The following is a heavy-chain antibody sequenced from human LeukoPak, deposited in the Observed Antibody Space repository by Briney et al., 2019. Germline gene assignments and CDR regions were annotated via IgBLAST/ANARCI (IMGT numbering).Heavy chain of an antibody. CDR1: GITFSSLW. CDR2: IKHDGTEE. V-gene: IGHV3-7*01. Sequence: GGSLRLSCAASGITFSSLWMSWFRQAPGKGLEWVADIKHDGTEEHYVASVKGRFTISRDNAKLYLQMNSLRAQDTAMYYCAGGQGWHFDLWGRGTLITVSS. CDR3: AGGQGWHFDL. J-gene: IGHJ2*01. D-gene: IGHD2-15*01.